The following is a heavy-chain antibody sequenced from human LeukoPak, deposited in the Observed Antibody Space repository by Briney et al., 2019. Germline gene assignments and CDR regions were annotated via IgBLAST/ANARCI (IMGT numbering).Heavy chain of an antibody. CDR3: ARDSLYAFDI. V-gene: IGHV3-48*02. J-gene: IGHJ3*02. Sequence: PGESLRLSCAASGFTFSAYSMNWVRQAPGKGLEWVSYISGSTNTIKYADSVKGRFTISRDNAKNSLYLQMNSLRDEDTAVYYCARDSLYAFDIWGQGTVVTVSS. CDR2: ISGSTNTI. CDR1: GFTFSAYS.